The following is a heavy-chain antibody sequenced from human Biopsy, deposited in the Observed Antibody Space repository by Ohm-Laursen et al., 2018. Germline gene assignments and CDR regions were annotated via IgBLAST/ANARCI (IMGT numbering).Heavy chain of an antibody. CDR1: GASVKTSGYF. V-gene: IGHV4-31*03. D-gene: IGHD1-26*01. CDR3: ATFRASWDTTQGGDY. J-gene: IGHJ4*02. CDR2: ISYNERT. Sequence: TLSLTCSVSGASVKTSGYFWAWIRQRPGKGLEWIGYISYNERTHYNPSLTSRLAISFDTSNNRISLQLRSVSVADTAVYFCATFRASWDTTQGGDYWGQGTLVTVSS.